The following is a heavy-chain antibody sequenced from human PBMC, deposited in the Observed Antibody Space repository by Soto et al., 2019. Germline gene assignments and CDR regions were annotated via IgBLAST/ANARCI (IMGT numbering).Heavy chain of an antibody. CDR1: GGSISSSSYY. V-gene: IGHV4-39*01. CDR3: ARHGGYPRDIAVAAYDY. Sequence: QLQLQESGPGLVKPSETLSLTCTVSGGSISSSSYYWGWIRQPPGKGLEWIGSIYYSGSTYYNPSRKSRGAISVDTSQNQLSRKRSSVTAADTAVYYCARHGGYPRDIAVAAYDYWGQGTMVTVSS. D-gene: IGHD6-19*01. CDR2: IYYSGST. J-gene: IGHJ4*02.